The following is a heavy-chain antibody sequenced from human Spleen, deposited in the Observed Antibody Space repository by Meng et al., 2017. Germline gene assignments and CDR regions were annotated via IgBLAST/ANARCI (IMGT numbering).Heavy chain of an antibody. V-gene: IGHV5-51*01. CDR1: GYSFTRYW. CDR3: ARSPRNGYYYGMDV. J-gene: IGHJ6*02. D-gene: IGHD2-8*01. CDR2: VNAGNSYT. Sequence: GESLKISCKDSGYSFTRYWIGWVRQKPGKGLEWMGIVNAGNSYTQYSPSFQGQVTISADKSISTAYLQWSSLKASDTAMYYCARSPRNGYYYGMDVWGQGTTVTVSS.